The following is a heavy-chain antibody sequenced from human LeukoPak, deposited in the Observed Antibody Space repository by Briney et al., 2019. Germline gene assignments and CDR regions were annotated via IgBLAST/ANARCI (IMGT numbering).Heavy chain of an antibody. V-gene: IGHV3-73*01. J-gene: IGHJ4*02. D-gene: IGHD3-3*01. CDR3: TYAFWSGYYTRNFDY. CDR1: GFTFSGSA. CDR2: IRSKANSYVT. Sequence: GGSLRLSCAASGFTFSGSAMHWVRQASGKGLEWVGRIRSKANSYVTAYAASVKGRFTISRDDSKNTAYLQMNSLKTEDTAVYYCTYAFWSGYYTRNFDYWGQGTLVTVSS.